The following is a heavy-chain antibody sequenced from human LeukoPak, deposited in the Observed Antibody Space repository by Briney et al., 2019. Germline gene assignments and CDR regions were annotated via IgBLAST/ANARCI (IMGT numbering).Heavy chain of an antibody. J-gene: IGHJ4*02. Sequence: PETLSLTCAVYGGSFSGYYWSWIRQPPGKGLEWIGEINHSGSTNYNPSLKSRVTIPVDTSKNQFSLKLSSVTAEDTAVYYCARDLVDVWGSYRRTTKRFDYWGQGTLVTVSS. CDR2: INHSGST. D-gene: IGHD3-16*02. CDR3: ARDLVDVWGSYRRTTKRFDY. V-gene: IGHV4-34*01. CDR1: GGSFSGYY.